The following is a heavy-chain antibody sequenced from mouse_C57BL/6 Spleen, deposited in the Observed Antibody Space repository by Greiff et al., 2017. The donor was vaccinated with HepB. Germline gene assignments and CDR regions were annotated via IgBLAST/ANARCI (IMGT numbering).Heavy chain of an antibody. D-gene: IGHD2-4*01. CDR1: GFTFSDYG. Sequence: EVKLVESGGGLVKPGGSLKLSCAASGFTFSDYGMHWVRQAPEKGLEWVAYISSGSSTIYYADTVKGRFTISRDNAKNTLFLQMTSLRSEDTAMYYCARGDYDVAWFAYWGQGTLVTVSA. CDR2: ISSGSSTI. V-gene: IGHV5-17*01. J-gene: IGHJ3*01. CDR3: ARGDYDVAWFAY.